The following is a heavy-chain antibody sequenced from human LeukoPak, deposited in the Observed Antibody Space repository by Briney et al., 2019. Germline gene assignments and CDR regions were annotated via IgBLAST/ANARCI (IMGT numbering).Heavy chain of an antibody. Sequence: PSETLSLTCTVSGGSISSYYWSWIRQPPGKGLEWIGYIYYSGSTNYNPSLKSRVTISVDTSKNQFSLKLSSVTAAGTAVYYCARGRGGYDAFDIWGQGTMVTASS. CDR3: ARGRGGYDAFDI. V-gene: IGHV4-59*01. D-gene: IGHD3-16*01. J-gene: IGHJ3*02. CDR2: IYYSGST. CDR1: GGSISSYY.